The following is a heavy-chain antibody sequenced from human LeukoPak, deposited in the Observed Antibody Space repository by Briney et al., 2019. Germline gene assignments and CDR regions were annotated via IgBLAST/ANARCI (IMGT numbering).Heavy chain of an antibody. CDR2: IGTAGDT. D-gene: IGHD3-22*01. CDR1: GFTFSSYD. CDR3: ARAYYDSSGYYYHFDY. V-gene: IGHV3-13*01. J-gene: IGHJ4*02. Sequence: GGSLRLSCAASGFTFSSYDMHWVRQATGKGLEWVSAIGTAGDTYYPGSVKGRFTISRENAKNSLYLQMNSLRAGDTAVYYCARAYYDSSGYYYHFDYWGQETLVTVSS.